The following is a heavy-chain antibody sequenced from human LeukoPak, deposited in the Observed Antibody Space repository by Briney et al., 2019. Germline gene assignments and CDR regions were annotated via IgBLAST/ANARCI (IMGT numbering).Heavy chain of an antibody. CDR2: ISSSGSTI. J-gene: IGHJ3*02. V-gene: IGHV3-48*02. D-gene: IGHD3-10*01. CDR3: ARDGMVRGVIIWDAFDI. CDR1: GFTFSSYS. Sequence: GGSLRLSCAASGFTFSSYSMNWVRQAPGKGRKGGSYISSSGSTIYYADSVKGRFTISRDNAKNSLYLQMNSLRDEATAVYYCARDGMVRGVIIWDAFDIWGQGTMVTVSS.